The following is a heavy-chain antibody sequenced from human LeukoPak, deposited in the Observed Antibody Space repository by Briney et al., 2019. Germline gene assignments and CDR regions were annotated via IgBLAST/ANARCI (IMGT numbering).Heavy chain of an antibody. D-gene: IGHD2-8*02. Sequence: GGSLRLSCAASGFTFSNYAMSWVRQALGKGLEWVANINQDGSEKYYVDSVRGRFTISRDNAKNSVYLQMNSLRVEDTAVYYCAGAWSRVDGFDIWGQGTMVTVSS. CDR1: GFTFSNYA. J-gene: IGHJ3*02. V-gene: IGHV3-7*01. CDR3: AGAWSRVDGFDI. CDR2: INQDGSEK.